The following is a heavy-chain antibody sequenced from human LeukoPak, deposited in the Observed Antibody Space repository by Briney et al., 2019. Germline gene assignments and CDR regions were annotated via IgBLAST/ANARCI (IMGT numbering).Heavy chain of an antibody. Sequence: SETLSLTCAGYGGSFSGYYWSWIRQPPGKGLEWIGEINHSGSTNYNPSLKSRVTISVDTSKNQFSLKLSSVTAADTAVYYCARSGDAFDIWGQGTMVTVSS. CDR2: INHSGST. V-gene: IGHV4-34*01. J-gene: IGHJ3*02. CDR1: GGSFSGYY. CDR3: ARSGDAFDI. D-gene: IGHD3-10*01.